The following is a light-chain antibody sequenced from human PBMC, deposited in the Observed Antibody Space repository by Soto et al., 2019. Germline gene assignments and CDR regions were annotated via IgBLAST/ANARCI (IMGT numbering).Light chain of an antibody. CDR2: EVS. V-gene: IGLV2-14*01. J-gene: IGLJ1*01. CDR1: SSDVGGYDY. Sequence: QSALTQAASVSGSPGQSITISCTGTSSDVGGYDYVSWYQQHPGKAPKLIIYEVSNRPSGVSNRFSGSKSGNTASLTISGLQAEDEADYYCSSYISTSILNVFGTGTKLSVL. CDR3: SSYISTSILNV.